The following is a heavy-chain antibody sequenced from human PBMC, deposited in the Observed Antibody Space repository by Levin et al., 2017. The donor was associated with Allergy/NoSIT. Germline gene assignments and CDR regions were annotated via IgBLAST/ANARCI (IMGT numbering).Heavy chain of an antibody. J-gene: IGHJ4*02. CDR3: ARDRRAVNMVQGVILY. D-gene: IGHD3-10*01. CDR1: GYIFSTYA. Sequence: ASVKVSCKASGYIFSTYAIHWVRQAPGQGPEWMGWINAGAGHTKYSQRFQGRVTITRDTSASTVYMELSGLGSEDTAVYYCARDRRAVNMVQGVILYWGQGTLVTVSA. V-gene: IGHV1-3*01. CDR2: INAGAGHT.